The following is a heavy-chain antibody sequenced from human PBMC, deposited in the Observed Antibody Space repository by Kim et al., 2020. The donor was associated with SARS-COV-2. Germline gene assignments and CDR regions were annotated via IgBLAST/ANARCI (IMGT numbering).Heavy chain of an antibody. CDR1: GFTFSSSW. V-gene: IGHV3-74*01. CDR2: ISSDGNNI. J-gene: IGHJ5*02. Sequence: GGSLRLSCAASGFTFSSSWMHWVRQAPGKGLVWVSRISSDGNNIHYVDSVKGRVTISRDNAKNMLYLQMNSLRVDDTAVYYCARGAIVGADWFDPWGQGTLVTVSS. D-gene: IGHD1-26*01. CDR3: ARGAIVGADWFDP.